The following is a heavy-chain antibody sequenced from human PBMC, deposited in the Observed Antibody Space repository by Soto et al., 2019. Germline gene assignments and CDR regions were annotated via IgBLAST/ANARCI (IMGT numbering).Heavy chain of an antibody. CDR2: TGYTSKWYN. D-gene: IGHD5-18*01. CDR1: GDSISTNNVA. V-gene: IGHV6-1*01. CDR3: ARGKYSAFDY. Sequence: QVQLQQSGPGLVKPSQTLSLTCAISGDSISTNNVAWNWIRQSPSGGLEWLGRTGYTSKWYNDYXVXVXXRIPIHPDTSKNQFSLQLNSVTLDDTAVYYCARGKYSAFDYWGQGTLVTVSS. J-gene: IGHJ4*02.